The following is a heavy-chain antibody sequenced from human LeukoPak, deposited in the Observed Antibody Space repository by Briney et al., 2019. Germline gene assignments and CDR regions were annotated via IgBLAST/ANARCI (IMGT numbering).Heavy chain of an antibody. D-gene: IGHD4-17*01. CDR3: TRDSSYGDYYTAFDY. V-gene: IGHV3-23*01. Sequence: GGSLRLSCAASGFIFSNYAMTWVRQAPGKGLEWVSSSGSTTDYSDSVKGRFTNSRDNSKNTLYLQMNSLRADDTAVYYCTRDSSYGDYYTAFDYWGQGALVTVSS. J-gene: IGHJ4*02. CDR2: SGSTT. CDR1: GFIFSNYA.